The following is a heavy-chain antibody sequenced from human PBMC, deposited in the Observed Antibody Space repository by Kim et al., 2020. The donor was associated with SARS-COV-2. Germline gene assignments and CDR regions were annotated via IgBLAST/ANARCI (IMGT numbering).Heavy chain of an antibody. CDR3: ARLGITMIVAY. J-gene: IGHJ4*02. V-gene: IGHV4-39*01. CDR2: T. D-gene: IGHD3-22*01. Sequence: TYYNPSLKSRVTISVDPSKNQFSLKLSSVTAADTAVYYCARLGITMIVAYWGQGTLVTVSS.